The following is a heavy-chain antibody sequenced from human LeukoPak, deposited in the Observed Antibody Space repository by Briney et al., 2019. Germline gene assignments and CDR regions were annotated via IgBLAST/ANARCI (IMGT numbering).Heavy chain of an antibody. J-gene: IGHJ4*02. Sequence: ASLKVSCKASGYTFTGYYMHWVRQAPGQGLEWMGIINPSGGSTSYAQKFQGRVTMTRDTSTSTVYMELSSLRSEDTAVYYCARDWWTAAVAATYYFDYWGQGTLVTVSS. V-gene: IGHV1-46*01. CDR1: GYTFTGYY. CDR3: ARDWWTAAVAATYYFDY. D-gene: IGHD2-15*01. CDR2: INPSGGST.